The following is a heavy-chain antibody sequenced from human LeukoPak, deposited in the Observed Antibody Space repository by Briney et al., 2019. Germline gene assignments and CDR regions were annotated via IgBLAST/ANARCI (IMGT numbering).Heavy chain of an antibody. CDR1: GFTFSHYA. D-gene: IGHD3-22*01. J-gene: IGHJ6*02. CDR2: ISYDGSNK. Sequence: PGRSLRLSCAASGFTFSHYAIHWVRQAPGKGLEWVAVISYDGSNKYYADSVKGRFTISRDNSKHTLYLQMNSLRAEDTAVYYCARVLDGSGYYLTYYDYGMDVWGQGTTVSVSS. CDR3: ARVLDGSGYYLTYYDYGMDV. V-gene: IGHV3-30*04.